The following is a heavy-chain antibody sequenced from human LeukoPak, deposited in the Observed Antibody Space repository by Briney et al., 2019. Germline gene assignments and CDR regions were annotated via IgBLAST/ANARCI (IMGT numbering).Heavy chain of an antibody. D-gene: IGHD3-22*01. CDR2: IYHSGST. Sequence: SETLSLTCTVSGGSISSSSYYWGWIRQPPGKGLEWIGSIYHSGSTYFHPSLKSRVTISVDTSKNQFSLKLSSVTAADTAVFYCARDLLGYYHTSGYYIWGQGTLVTVSS. J-gene: IGHJ4*02. CDR1: GGSISSSSYY. V-gene: IGHV4-39*07. CDR3: ARDLLGYYHTSGYYI.